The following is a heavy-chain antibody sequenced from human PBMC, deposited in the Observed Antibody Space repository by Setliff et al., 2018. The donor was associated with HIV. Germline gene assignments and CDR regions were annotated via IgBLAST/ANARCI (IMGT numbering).Heavy chain of an antibody. J-gene: IGHJ6*03. CDR1: GGSISNYY. Sequence: SETLSLTCTVSGGSISNYYWSWIRQPPGKGLEWIGYIYNSGSTNYNPSLKSRVTISVDTSKSQFSLRLSSVTAADTAVYYCARGSFIGDYYYMDVWGKGTTVTVSS. CDR3: ARGSFIGDYYYMDV. D-gene: IGHD3-10*01. V-gene: IGHV4-59*08. CDR2: IYNSGST.